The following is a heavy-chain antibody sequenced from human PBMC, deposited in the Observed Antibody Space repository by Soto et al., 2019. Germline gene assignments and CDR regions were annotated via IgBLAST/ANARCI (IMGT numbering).Heavy chain of an antibody. CDR2: SRNKAHSYTT. Sequence: PGGSLRLSCAASGFTFSDHYMDWVRQAPGKGLEWVGRSRNKAHSYTTDYAASVKGRFTISRDGSKNSLYLQMNSLKTEDTAVYYCASGLLDFWSGYSFNSWGQGTLVTVSS. CDR1: GFTFSDHY. V-gene: IGHV3-72*01. CDR3: ASGLLDFWSGYSFNS. J-gene: IGHJ5*01. D-gene: IGHD3-3*01.